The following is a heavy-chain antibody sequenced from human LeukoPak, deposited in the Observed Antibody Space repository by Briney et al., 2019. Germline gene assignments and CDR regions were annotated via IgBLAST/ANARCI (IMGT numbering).Heavy chain of an antibody. CDR2: ISSSSSYI. D-gene: IGHD1-26*01. Sequence: GGSLRLSCAASGITFSSYSMNWVRQAPGKGLEWVSSISSSSSYIYYADSVKGRFTISRDNAENSLYLQMNSLRAEDTAVYYCARVIGGWEPEKTWGQGTLVTVSS. J-gene: IGHJ5*02. CDR1: GITFSSYS. V-gene: IGHV3-21*01. CDR3: ARVIGGWEPEKT.